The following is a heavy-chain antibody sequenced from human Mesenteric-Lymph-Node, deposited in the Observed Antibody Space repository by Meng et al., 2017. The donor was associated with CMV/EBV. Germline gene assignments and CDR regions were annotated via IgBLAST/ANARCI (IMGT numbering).Heavy chain of an antibody. CDR1: GFTVSSNY. J-gene: IGHJ3*02. CDR2: IYSGGST. Sequence: GESLKISCVASGFTVSSNYMSWVRQAPGKGLEWVSVIYSGGSTYYADSVKGRFTISRDNSKNTLYLQMNSLRAEDTAVYYCARETHYYGSGSYFMGDAFDIWGQGTMVTVSS. D-gene: IGHD3-10*01. V-gene: IGHV3-53*05. CDR3: ARETHYYGSGSYFMGDAFDI.